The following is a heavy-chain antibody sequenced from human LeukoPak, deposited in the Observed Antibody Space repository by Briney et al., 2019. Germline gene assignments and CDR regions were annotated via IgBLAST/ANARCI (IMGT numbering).Heavy chain of an antibody. Sequence: GASVKVSCKASGYTFATYAIHWVRQAPGQRLEWMGWINAGNGNTKYSQKFQGRVTITRDTSASTAYMELSSLRSEDTAVYYCARVGTGDYYDSGGYYLAWGQGTLVTVSS. CDR1: GYTFATYA. V-gene: IGHV1-3*01. J-gene: IGHJ5*02. D-gene: IGHD3-22*01. CDR3: ARVGTGDYYDSGGYYLA. CDR2: INAGNGNT.